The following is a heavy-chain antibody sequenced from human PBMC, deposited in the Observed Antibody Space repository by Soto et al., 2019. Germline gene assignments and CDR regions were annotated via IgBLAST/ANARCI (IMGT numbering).Heavy chain of an antibody. CDR3: ARAEYSSIYYFDY. CDR1: GGLFSNYA. CDR2: VIPVFDTP. D-gene: IGHD2-2*01. Sequence: SVKVSCKASGGLFSNYAMNWVRQAPGQGLEWMGGVIPVFDTPNYAQKFQGIVTITADESTSTTYMELSSLTYEDTAVYYCARAEYSSIYYFDYWGQGFLVTVSS. V-gene: IGHV1-69*13. J-gene: IGHJ4*02.